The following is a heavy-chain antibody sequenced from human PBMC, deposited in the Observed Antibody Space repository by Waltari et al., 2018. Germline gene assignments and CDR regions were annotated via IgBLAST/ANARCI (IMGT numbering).Heavy chain of an antibody. Sequence: QVQLQESGPGLVNPSETLSLTCAVSGYSISSGYYWGWIRQPPGKGLEWIGSFYHRGSTYYNPSLKSRVTISVDTSKNQFSLKLSSVTAADTAVYYCARVPYSGYDPIDYWGQGTLVTVSS. J-gene: IGHJ4*02. D-gene: IGHD5-12*01. CDR3: ARVPYSGYDPIDY. CDR1: GYSISSGYY. CDR2: FYHRGST. V-gene: IGHV4-38-2*01.